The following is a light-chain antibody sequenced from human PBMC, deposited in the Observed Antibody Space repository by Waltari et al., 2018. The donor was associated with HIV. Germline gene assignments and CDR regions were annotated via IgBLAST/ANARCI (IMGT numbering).Light chain of an antibody. J-gene: IGKJ1*01. CDR3: QQSYSSPPT. Sequence: DIQMTQSPSSLSASVGGRVTITCRASQNIRSNLNWYQQKPGKAPRLLIYAASSLQNMVPSRFSGSGSGTDFTLTISSLQPEDFATYHCQQSYSSPPTFGQGTNVEIK. CDR2: AAS. V-gene: IGKV1-39*01. CDR1: QNIRSN.